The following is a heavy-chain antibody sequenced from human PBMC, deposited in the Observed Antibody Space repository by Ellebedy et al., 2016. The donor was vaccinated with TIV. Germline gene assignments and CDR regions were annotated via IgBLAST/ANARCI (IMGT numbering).Heavy chain of an antibody. V-gene: IGHV3-23*01. CDR1: GFTFSSFA. CDR2: ISGGGDRT. Sequence: GGSLRLSCAASGFTFSSFAMHWVRQAPGKGLEWLSVISGGGDRTYHADSVKGRLTITRDKSKNTLYLQVDRVTAEDTAVYYCAKGTSSGFNYDRVGCEYWGQGTLVTVSS. J-gene: IGHJ4*02. CDR3: AKGTSSGFNYDRVGCEY. D-gene: IGHD3-22*01.